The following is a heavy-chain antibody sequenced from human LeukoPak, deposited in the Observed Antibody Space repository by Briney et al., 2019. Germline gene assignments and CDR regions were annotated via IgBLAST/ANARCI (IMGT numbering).Heavy chain of an antibody. CDR1: GYFISSGYY. V-gene: IGHV4-38-2*01. J-gene: IGHJ4*02. Sequence: SETLSLTCAVSGYFISSGYYWGWIRQPPGKGLEWIGGFHHSGNTYYNPSLKSRVTISLDTSKNEFSLKLNSVTATDTAVYYCARGDVNFDSWSGSALDFWGQGTLVTVSS. CDR3: ARGDVNFDSWSGSALDF. CDR2: FHHSGNT. D-gene: IGHD3-3*01.